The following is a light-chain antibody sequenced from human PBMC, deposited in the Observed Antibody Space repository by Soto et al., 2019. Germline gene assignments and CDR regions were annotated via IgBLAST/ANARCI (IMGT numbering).Light chain of an antibody. CDR1: QSISSW. CDR3: KQYNDNWT. V-gene: IGKV1-5*03. Sequence: DIQMTQSPSTLSASVGDRVTITCRASQSISSWLAWYQQKPGTAPNLLIYKASTLQSGVPSRFSGSGSGTEFTLTISSLQPDDSATYYCKQYNDNWTFGQGPKVEIK. CDR2: KAS. J-gene: IGKJ1*01.